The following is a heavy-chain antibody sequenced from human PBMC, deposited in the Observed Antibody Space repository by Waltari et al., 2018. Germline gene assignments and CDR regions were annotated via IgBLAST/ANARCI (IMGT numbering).Heavy chain of an antibody. D-gene: IGHD6-13*01. Sequence: QVQLQESGPGLVKPSETLSLTCTVSGSSISSYYWSWIRQPPGKGLEWIGYIYYSGSTNYNPSLKSRVTISVDTSKNQFSLKLSSVTSADTAVYYCARDLTGYQGWFDPWGQGTLVTVSS. CDR3: ARDLTGYQGWFDP. V-gene: IGHV4-59*01. J-gene: IGHJ5*02. CDR2: IYYSGST. CDR1: GSSISSYY.